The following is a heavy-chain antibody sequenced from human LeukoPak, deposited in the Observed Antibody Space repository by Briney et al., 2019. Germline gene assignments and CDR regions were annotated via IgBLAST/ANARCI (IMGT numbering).Heavy chain of an antibody. J-gene: IGHJ4*02. CDR2: IWYDGSNK. CDR3: ARGNYGDYLPRY. CDR1: GFTCSIYG. Sequence: GGSLRLSCAASGFTCSIYGMHWVRQAPGKGLEWVAVIWYDGSNKYYADPVKGRFTISRDNSKSTLYLQMNSLRAEDRAVYYCARGNYGDYLPRYWGQGTLVTVSS. V-gene: IGHV3-33*01. D-gene: IGHD4-17*01.